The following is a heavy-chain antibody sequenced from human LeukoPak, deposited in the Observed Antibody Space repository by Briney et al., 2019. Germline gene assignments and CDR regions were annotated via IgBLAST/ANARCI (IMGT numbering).Heavy chain of an antibody. V-gene: IGHV1-8*01. D-gene: IGHD6-19*01. J-gene: IGHJ3*02. CDR1: GYTFTSYD. CDR2: MNPNSGNT. CDR3: ARYSGWNDAFDI. Sequence: ASVKVSCKASGYTFTSYDINWVRQATGQGFEWMGWMNPNSGNTGYAQKFQGRVTMTRNTSISTAYMELSSLRSEDTAVYYCARYSGWNDAFDIWGQGTMVTVSS.